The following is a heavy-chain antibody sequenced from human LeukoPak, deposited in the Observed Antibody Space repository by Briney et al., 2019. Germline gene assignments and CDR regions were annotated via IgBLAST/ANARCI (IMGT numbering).Heavy chain of an antibody. J-gene: IGHJ2*01. D-gene: IGHD4-23*01. CDR3: ARRVVNNRNWYFNL. Sequence: GESLKISCKGSGYSFTNYWIGWVRQMPGKGLEWMGIIYPGDSETRYSPSFQGQVTISADKSINTAYVQWSSLKASDTAMYYCARRVVNNRNWYFNLWGRGTLVTVSS. CDR2: IYPGDSET. V-gene: IGHV5-51*01. CDR1: GYSFTNYW.